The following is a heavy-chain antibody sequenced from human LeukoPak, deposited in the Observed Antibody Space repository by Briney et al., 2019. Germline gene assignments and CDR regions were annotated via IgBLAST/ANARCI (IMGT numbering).Heavy chain of an antibody. CDR2: IKQDGSER. V-gene: IGHV3-7*01. CDR3: AREKGLFPFEY. Sequence: GGSLRLSCAASGLTFSTHWLSWVRQAPGKGLEWVANIKQDGSERYYVDSVKGRFTISRDNAKNSLYLQMNSLRAEDTAVYYCAREKGLFPFEYWGRGTLVTVSS. D-gene: IGHD2/OR15-2a*01. J-gene: IGHJ4*02. CDR1: GLTFSTHW.